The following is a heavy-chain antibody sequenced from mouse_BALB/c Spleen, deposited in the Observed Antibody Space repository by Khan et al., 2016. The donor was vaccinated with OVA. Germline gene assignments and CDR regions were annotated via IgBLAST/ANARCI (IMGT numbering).Heavy chain of an antibody. CDR3: ARSDLRWDFDY. Sequence: VQLQESGAELAKPGASVKMSCKASGYTFINYWILWVKQRPGQGLEWIGYINPSTGYTEYNQNFKDKATLPSDKSSSTAYMQLSSLTSEDSAVYYCARSDLRWDFDYWGQGTTLTVSS. D-gene: IGHD1-1*01. J-gene: IGHJ2*01. V-gene: IGHV1-7*01. CDR2: INPSTGYT. CDR1: GYTFINYW.